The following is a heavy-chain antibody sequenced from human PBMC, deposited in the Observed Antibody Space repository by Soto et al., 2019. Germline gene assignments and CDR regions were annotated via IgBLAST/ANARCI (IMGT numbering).Heavy chain of an antibody. D-gene: IGHD1-1*01. CDR3: VCDDNRRY. CDR1: GFSFSTST. V-gene: IGHV3-21*01. J-gene: IGHJ4*02. CDR2: IGRTGIDR. Sequence: EVQLVESGGSLVKPGGSLRLSCAGSGFSFSTSTMNWVRQAPGKGLEFVSSIGRTGIDRYYIDSVKGRFTISRDNAQNSLYLQMNSLRAEDTALYYCVCDDNRRYWGQGTLVTVSS.